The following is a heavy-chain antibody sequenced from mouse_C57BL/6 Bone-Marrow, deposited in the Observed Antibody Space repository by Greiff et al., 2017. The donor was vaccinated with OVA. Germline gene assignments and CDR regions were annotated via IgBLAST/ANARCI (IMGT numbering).Heavy chain of an antibody. J-gene: IGHJ2*01. CDR1: GYTFTSYW. CDR3: AREGPPYYYFDY. CDR2: IYPGSGST. V-gene: IGHV1-55*01. Sequence: QVQLQQPGAELVKPGASVKMSCKASGYTFTSYWITWVKQRPGQGLEWIGDIYPGSGSTNYNEKFKSKATLTVDTSSSTAYMQLSSLTSEDSAVYYCAREGPPYYYFDYWGQDTTLTVSS. D-gene: IGHD2-10*01.